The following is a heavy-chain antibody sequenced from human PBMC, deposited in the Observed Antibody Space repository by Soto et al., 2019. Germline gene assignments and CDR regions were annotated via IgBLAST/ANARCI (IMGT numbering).Heavy chain of an antibody. J-gene: IGHJ4*02. CDR1: GGSISSYY. CDR3: ARRWGAAFDY. Sequence: QVQLQESGPGLVKPSETLSLTCTVSGGSISSYYWSWIRQPPGKGLEWSGYIYYSGSTNYNPSLKSSVTIPVDTSNNQFSLKLSSVTAADTAVYYCARRWGAAFDYWGQGTLVTVSS. V-gene: IGHV4-59*08. CDR2: IYYSGST. D-gene: IGHD1-26*01.